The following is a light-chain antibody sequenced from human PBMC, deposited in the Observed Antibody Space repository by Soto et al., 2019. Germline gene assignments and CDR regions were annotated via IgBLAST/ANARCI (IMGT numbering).Light chain of an antibody. CDR3: QQYGSSPPYT. J-gene: IGKJ2*01. Sequence: EIVLTQSPGTLSLSPGERATLSCRPSQSVSGNYLAWYQQKLGQAPRLLIYGASSRATGIPDRFSGSGSGTDFTLTISRLETEDFAVYYCQQYGSSPPYTFGQGTKLEIK. CDR1: QSVSGNY. CDR2: GAS. V-gene: IGKV3-20*01.